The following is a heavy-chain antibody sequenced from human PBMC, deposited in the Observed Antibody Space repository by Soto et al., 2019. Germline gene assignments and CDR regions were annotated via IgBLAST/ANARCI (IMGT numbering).Heavy chain of an antibody. Sequence: SETLSLTCTVSGGSISSYYWSWSRQPPGKGLEWIGYIYYSGSTNYNPSLKSRVTISVDTSKNQFSLKLSSVTAADTAVYYCARRWGRTVDYWGQGNQVTVSS. D-gene: IGHD7-27*01. CDR1: GGSISSYY. V-gene: IGHV4-59*08. CDR2: IYYSGST. J-gene: IGHJ4*02. CDR3: ARRWGRTVDY.